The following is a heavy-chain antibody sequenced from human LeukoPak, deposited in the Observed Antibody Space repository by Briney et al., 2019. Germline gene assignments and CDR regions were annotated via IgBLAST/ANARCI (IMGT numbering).Heavy chain of an antibody. CDR3: ARDHSYYDSGSYSNVDY. Sequence: ASVKVSCKASGYTFTAYYIHWLRQAPGQGPEWMGWIKPDSGSSHYAQKFQGRVTMTRDTSSSTAYMELSRLRSDDTAVYYCARDHSYYDSGSYSNVDYWGQGTLVTVSS. CDR2: IKPDSGSS. J-gene: IGHJ4*02. V-gene: IGHV1-2*02. CDR1: GYTFTAYY. D-gene: IGHD3-10*01.